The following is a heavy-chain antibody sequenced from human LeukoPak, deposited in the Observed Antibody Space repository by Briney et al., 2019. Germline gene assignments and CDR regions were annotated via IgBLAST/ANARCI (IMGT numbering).Heavy chain of an antibody. CDR3: ARDFGYSSSSGAFDI. V-gene: IGHV1-2*02. J-gene: IGHJ3*02. Sequence: ASVKVSCKASGYTFTGYYMHWVRQAPGQGLEWMGWINPNSGGTNYAQKFQGRVTMTRDTSISTAYMELSRLRSDDTAVYYCARDFGYSSSSGAFDIWGQGTMVTVSS. CDR2: INPNSGGT. CDR1: GYTFTGYY. D-gene: IGHD6-13*01.